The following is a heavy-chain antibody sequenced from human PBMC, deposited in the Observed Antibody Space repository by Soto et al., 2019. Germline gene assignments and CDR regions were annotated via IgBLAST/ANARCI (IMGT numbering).Heavy chain of an antibody. CDR2: INTDGSGA. CDR3: ARDQDTFGQAVFDS. D-gene: IGHD3-16*01. CDR1: GFTLSSSW. J-gene: IGHJ4*02. V-gene: IGHV3-74*01. Sequence: EVQLVESGGALVQPGGSLRLSCSTSGFTLSSSWRHWVRQVPGKGLVWVSRINTDGSGASYADSVKGRFTISRDNAKNTLYLQMHSLRVEDTAMYYCARDQDTFGQAVFDSWGQGTLVTVSS.